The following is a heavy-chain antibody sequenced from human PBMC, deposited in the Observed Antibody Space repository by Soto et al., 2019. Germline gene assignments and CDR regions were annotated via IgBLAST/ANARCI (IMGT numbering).Heavy chain of an antibody. CDR1: GGSIIDSLG. CDR2: IYQSGST. CDR3: ARDDCSGGSCLYYYYYGMDV. D-gene: IGHD2-15*01. Sequence: SETLSLTCAVSGGSIIDSLGCNCVRQPPGKGLSWIGEIYQSGSTHYSPSLKSRVTISIDKSNNLLSLRLSSVTAADTAVYYCARDDCSGGSCLYYYYYGMDVWGQGTTVTVSS. V-gene: IGHV4-4*02. J-gene: IGHJ6*02.